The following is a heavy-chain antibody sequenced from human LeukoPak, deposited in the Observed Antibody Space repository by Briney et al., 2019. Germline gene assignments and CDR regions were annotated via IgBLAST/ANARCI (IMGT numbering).Heavy chain of an antibody. CDR3: ASKRDCSSTSCYVYYYGMDV. D-gene: IGHD2-2*01. J-gene: IGHJ6*04. Sequence: SVKVSCKACGGTFSSYAISWVRQAPGQGLEWMGGIIPIFGTANYAQKFQGRVTITADESTSTAYMELSSLRSEDTAVYYCASKRDCSSTSCYVYYYGMDVWGKGTTVTVSS. V-gene: IGHV1-69*01. CDR1: GGTFSSYA. CDR2: IIPIFGTA.